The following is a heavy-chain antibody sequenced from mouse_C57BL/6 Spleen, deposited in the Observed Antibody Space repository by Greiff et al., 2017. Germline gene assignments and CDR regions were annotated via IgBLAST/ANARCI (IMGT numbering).Heavy chain of an antibody. Sequence: EVKLVESGGGLVKPGGSLKLSCAASGFTFSSYAMSWVRQTPEKRLEWVATISDGGSYTYYPDNVKGRFTISRDNAKNNLYLQMSHLKSEDTAMYYCARESMVTTEDYYAMDYWGQGTSVTVSS. V-gene: IGHV5-4*01. J-gene: IGHJ4*01. CDR2: ISDGGSYT. CDR3: ARESMVTTEDYYAMDY. D-gene: IGHD2-2*01. CDR1: GFTFSSYA.